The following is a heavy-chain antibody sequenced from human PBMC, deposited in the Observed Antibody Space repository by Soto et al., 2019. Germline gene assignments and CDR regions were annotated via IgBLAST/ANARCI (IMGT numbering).Heavy chain of an antibody. CDR1: GGSFTYYY. CDR3: ARLPPGRRPNWFDP. V-gene: IGHV4-34*01. J-gene: IGHJ5*02. CDR2: INDSVTT. Sequence: SETLSLTCAVYGGSFTYYYWAWIRQPPGKGLEWIGEINDSVTTIYNPSLKSRVTISLDTSKNQFSLKLISATAADTAVYYCARLPPGRRPNWFDPWGRGTLVTVSS.